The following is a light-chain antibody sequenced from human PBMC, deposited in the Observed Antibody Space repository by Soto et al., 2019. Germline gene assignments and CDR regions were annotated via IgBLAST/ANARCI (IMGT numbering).Light chain of an antibody. V-gene: IGLV2-11*01. CDR1: SSDVGGYNY. CDR2: DVS. J-gene: IGLJ1*01. Sequence: QSALTQPRSVSGSPGQSVTISCTGTSSDVGGYNYVSWYQQHPGKAPKVMIYDVSKRPSGVPDPLSGSKSGNTASLTISGLQAEDEADYYCCSYAGSSSYVFGAGTKVTVL. CDR3: CSYAGSSSYV.